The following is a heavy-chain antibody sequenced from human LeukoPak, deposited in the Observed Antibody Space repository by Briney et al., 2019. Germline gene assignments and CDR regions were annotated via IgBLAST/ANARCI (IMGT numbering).Heavy chain of an antibody. J-gene: IGHJ4*02. Sequence: GGSLRLSCETSDFAFSNYAMSWVRQAPGKGLEWVSAISGSGGSTYYADSVKGRFTISRDNSKNTLYLQMNSLRAEDTAVYYCAKSQSDYGDYAFDYWGQGTLVTVSS. CDR3: AKSQSDYGDYAFDY. CDR2: ISGSGGST. V-gene: IGHV3-23*01. CDR1: DFAFSNYA. D-gene: IGHD4-17*01.